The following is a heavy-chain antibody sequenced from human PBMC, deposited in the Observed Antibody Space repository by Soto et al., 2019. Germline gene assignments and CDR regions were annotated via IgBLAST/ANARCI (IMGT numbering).Heavy chain of an antibody. V-gene: IGHV1-3*01. J-gene: IGHJ6*03. CDR1: GYTFTSYA. CDR2: INADNGNT. CDR3: AREGLYCSSTSCPTGYYYYMDV. Sequence: ASVKVSCKASGYTFTSYAMHWVRQAPGQRLEWIGWINADNGNTKYSQKFQGRVTITRDTSASTAYMELSSLRSEDTAVYYCAREGLYCSSTSCPTGYYYYMDVWGKGTTVTVSS. D-gene: IGHD2-2*01.